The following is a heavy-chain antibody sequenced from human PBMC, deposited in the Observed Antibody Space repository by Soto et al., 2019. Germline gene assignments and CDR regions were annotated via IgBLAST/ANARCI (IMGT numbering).Heavy chain of an antibody. V-gene: IGHV1-69*15. CDR2: IIPIFGTT. CDR3: AKDGGADGYFGNWLDP. Sequence: QVHLVQSGAEVKKPGSSVNVSCKASGGTFSNYAITWVRQAPGQGLEWVGRIIPIFGTTNDAQKFQGRVTITADESTTTAYIELSGLRSDDTAVYYCAKDGGADGYFGNWLDPWGQGTLVTVSS. CDR1: GGTFSNYA. D-gene: IGHD5-12*01. J-gene: IGHJ5*02.